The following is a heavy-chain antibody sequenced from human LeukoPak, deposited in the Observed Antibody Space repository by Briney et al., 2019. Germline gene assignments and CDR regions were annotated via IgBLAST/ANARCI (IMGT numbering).Heavy chain of an antibody. CDR1: GYTFTSYG. V-gene: IGHV1-69*06. D-gene: IGHD5-24*01. Sequence: GASVKVSCKASGYTFTSYGISWVRQAPGQGLEWMGGIIPIFGTANYAQKFQGRVTITADKSTSTAYMELSSLRSEDTAVYYCAGSGGGYNSVNYFDYWGQGTLVTVSS. CDR3: AGSGGGYNSVNYFDY. CDR2: IIPIFGTA. J-gene: IGHJ4*02.